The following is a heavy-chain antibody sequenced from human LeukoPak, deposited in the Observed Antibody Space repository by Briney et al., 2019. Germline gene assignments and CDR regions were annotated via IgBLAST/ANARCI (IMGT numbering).Heavy chain of an antibody. CDR3: ATAKYCSGGSCYYFDY. D-gene: IGHD2-15*01. Sequence: ASVKVSCKASGYTFTSYGISWVRQAPGQGLEWMGWISAYNGNTNYAQKLQGRVTMTEDTSTDTAYMELSSLRSEDTAVYYCATAKYCSGGSCYYFDYWGQGTLVTVSS. J-gene: IGHJ4*02. CDR1: GYTFTSYG. V-gene: IGHV1-18*01. CDR2: ISAYNGNT.